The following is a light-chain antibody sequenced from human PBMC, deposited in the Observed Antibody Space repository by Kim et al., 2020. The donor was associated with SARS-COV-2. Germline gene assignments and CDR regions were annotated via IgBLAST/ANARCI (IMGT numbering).Light chain of an antibody. CDR2: DIS. J-gene: IGLJ2*01. CDR3: SSYIRSSNVVL. Sequence: QSVLTQPASVSGSPGQSITISCTGTGSDYVAWYQRHPGQGPKLMTYDISNRPLGVSNRFSGSKSGNTGYLTISGLQAEDEAEYFCSSYIRSSNVVLFGGGTQLTVL. V-gene: IGLV2-14*03. CDR1: GSDY.